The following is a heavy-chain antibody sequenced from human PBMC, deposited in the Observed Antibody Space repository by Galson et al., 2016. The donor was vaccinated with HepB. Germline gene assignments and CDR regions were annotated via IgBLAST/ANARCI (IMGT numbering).Heavy chain of an antibody. V-gene: IGHV3-21*06. CDR2: ISSRSSYI. CDR3: ARLGAGAMPTNFERDYYYGMDF. D-gene: IGHD5-24*01. CDR1: GFTFTTYS. J-gene: IGHJ6*02. Sequence: SLRLSCAVSGFTFTTYSMSWVRQVPGKGLEWVSSISSRSSYIYYADSVMGRFTISRDNARNSLYLEINSLRAEDTALYYCARLGAGAMPTNFERDYYYGMDFWGQGTTVTVSS.